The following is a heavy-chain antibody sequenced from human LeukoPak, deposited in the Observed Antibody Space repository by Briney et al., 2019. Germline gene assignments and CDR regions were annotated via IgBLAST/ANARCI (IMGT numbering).Heavy chain of an antibody. CDR2: INLKSGGT. J-gene: IGHJ4*02. Sequence: ASVKVSCKASGYTFTGYSIHWVRQAPGQGLEWMGWINLKSGGTNYAQKFQARVTMTRETSISTAYMELSRLRSDDTAVYYCAREDSTGYSSLDFWGQGTLVTVSS. CDR1: GYTFTGYS. V-gene: IGHV1-2*02. D-gene: IGHD3-22*01. CDR3: AREDSTGYSSLDF.